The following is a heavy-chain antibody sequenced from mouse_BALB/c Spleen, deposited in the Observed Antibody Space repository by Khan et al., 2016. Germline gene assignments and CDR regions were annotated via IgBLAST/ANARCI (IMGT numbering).Heavy chain of an antibody. CDR2: IYPGDGDT. V-gene: IGHV1-80*01. Sequence: QVQLQQSGAELVRPGSSVKISCKASGYAFSSYWMNWVKQRPGQGLEWIGQIYPGDGDTNYNGKFKGKATLTADKSSSTAYMQLSSLTSEDSAVYFCAYDRYYYAMDYWGQGTAVTVSS. J-gene: IGHJ4*01. CDR1: GYAFSSYW. CDR3: AYDRYYYAMDY. D-gene: IGHD2-14*01.